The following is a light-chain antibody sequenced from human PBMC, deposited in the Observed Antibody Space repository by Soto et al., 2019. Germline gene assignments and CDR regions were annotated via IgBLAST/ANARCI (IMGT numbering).Light chain of an antibody. J-gene: IGKJ5*01. CDR1: QSVASY. CDR3: QQRISWPLT. CDR2: DAS. Sequence: EIVLTQSPATLSLYPGERATLSCRASQSVASYLAWYQQKPGQAPRLLIYDASTRATGIPARFSGSGSGTDFTLTISSLEPEDFAVYYCQQRISWPLTFGQGTRLEIK. V-gene: IGKV3-11*01.